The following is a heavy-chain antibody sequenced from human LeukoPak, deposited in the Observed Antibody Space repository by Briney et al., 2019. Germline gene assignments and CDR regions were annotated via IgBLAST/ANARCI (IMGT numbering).Heavy chain of an antibody. CDR2: ISGSGGST. Sequence: GGSLRLSRAASGFTFSSYAMSWVRRAPGKGLEWVSAISGSGGSTYYADSVKGRFTISRDNSKNTLYLQMNSLRAEDTAVYYCANLVSGDYVYYYYYGMDVWGQGTTVTVSS. J-gene: IGHJ6*02. V-gene: IGHV3-23*01. CDR3: ANLVSGDYVYYYYYGMDV. D-gene: IGHD4-17*01. CDR1: GFTFSSYA.